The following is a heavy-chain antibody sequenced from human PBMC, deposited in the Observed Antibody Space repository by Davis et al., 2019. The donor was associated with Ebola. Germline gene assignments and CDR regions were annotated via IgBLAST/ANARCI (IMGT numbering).Heavy chain of an antibody. CDR2: IIPIFGTA. V-gene: IGHV1-69*05. Sequence: SVKVSCKASGGTFSSYAISWVRQAPGQGLEWMGGIIPIFGTANYAQKLQGRVTMTRDTSISTAYMELSRLRSDDTAVYYCARDGQQQLLVDTWFDPWGQGTLATVSS. D-gene: IGHD6-13*01. J-gene: IGHJ5*02. CDR1: GGTFSSYA. CDR3: ARDGQQQLLVDTWFDP.